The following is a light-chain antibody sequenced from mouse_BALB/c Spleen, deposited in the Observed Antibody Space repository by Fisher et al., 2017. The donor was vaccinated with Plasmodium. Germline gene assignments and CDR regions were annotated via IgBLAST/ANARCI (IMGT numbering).Light chain of an antibody. CDR3: QHSNSWPPT. V-gene: IGKV5-45*01. CDR2: YTS. J-gene: IGKJ5*01. Sequence: DIVLTQSPVTLSVTPGDRVSLSCRASQSISNHLHWYQQRSHGPPRLLIKYTSQSISGIPSRFSGSGSGTDFTLSINSVETEDFGMYFCQHSNSWPPTFGAGTKLELK. CDR1: QSISNH.